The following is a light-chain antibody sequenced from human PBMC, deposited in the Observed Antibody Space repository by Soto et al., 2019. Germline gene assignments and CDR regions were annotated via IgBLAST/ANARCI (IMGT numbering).Light chain of an antibody. CDR3: QHYGGPQYT. CDR1: QTVSSNS. V-gene: IGKV3-20*01. Sequence: EIVLTQSPGTLSLSPGERATLSCRASQTVSSNSLAWYQQKPGQSPRLLMYGASYRATGIPDRFSGSGSGRDFTLNITRLGPDAFPVSYCQHYGGPQYTFVQGTKLEI. J-gene: IGKJ2*01. CDR2: GAS.